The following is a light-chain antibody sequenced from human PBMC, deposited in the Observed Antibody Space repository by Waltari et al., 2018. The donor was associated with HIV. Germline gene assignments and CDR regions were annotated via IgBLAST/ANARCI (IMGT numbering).Light chain of an antibody. Sequence: SYELTQAPSVSVSPGQTARITCSGDALPKEYAYWYQQKSGQALVLVIYEDTKRPSGIPERFSGSSSGTMATLTISGAQVEDEADYYCYSTNIRGNHRLFGGGTKLTVL. V-gene: IGLV3-10*01. CDR1: ALPKEY. J-gene: IGLJ2*01. CDR3: YSTNIRGNHRL. CDR2: EDT.